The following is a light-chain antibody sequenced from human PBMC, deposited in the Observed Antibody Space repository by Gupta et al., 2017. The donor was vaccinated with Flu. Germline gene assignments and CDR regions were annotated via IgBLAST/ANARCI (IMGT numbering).Light chain of an antibody. Sequence: EIPLTQSPAPLSLSPGETATLTCRASQNINTFFAWYQQKPGQAPKLLIYDASKRATGIPARFSGSGSGTDFTLTISSLEPEDVAVYYCQQRSTCPLTFGEGTKVEIK. CDR2: DAS. CDR3: QQRSTCPLT. J-gene: IGKJ1*01. V-gene: IGKV3-11*01. CDR1: QNINTF.